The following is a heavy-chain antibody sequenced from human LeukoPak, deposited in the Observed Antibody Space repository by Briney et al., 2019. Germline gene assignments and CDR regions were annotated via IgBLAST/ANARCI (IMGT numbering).Heavy chain of an antibody. CDR1: GGSISSYY. CDR2: IYYSGST. D-gene: IGHD3-22*01. V-gene: IGHV4-59*01. CDR3: ARGYYDSWLEYYFDY. J-gene: IGHJ4*02. Sequence: PSETLSLTCTVSGGSISSYYWSWIRQPPGKGLEWIGYIYYSGSTNYNPSLKSRVTISVDTSENQFSLKLSSVTAADTAVYYCARGYYDSWLEYYFDYWGQGTLVTVSS.